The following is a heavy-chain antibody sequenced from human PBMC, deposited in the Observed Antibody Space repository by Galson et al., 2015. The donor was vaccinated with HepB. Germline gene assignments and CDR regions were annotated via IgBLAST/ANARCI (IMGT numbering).Heavy chain of an antibody. J-gene: IGHJ6*03. D-gene: IGHD3-3*01. V-gene: IGHV3-9*01. CDR3: TKVGDFWGGFSMDV. CDR1: GFTFGDYD. CDR2: ISWNSGCI. Sequence: SLRLSCAASGFTFGDYDMHWVRQAPGKGLEWVSGISWNSGCIGYAGYVKGRFTISRDNAKNSLYLQMNSLRPEDTALYYCTKVGDFWGGFSMDVWGKGTMVTVSS.